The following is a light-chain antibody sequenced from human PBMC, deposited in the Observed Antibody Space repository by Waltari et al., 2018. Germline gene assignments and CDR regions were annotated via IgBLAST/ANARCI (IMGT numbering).Light chain of an antibody. CDR3: ATWDDSLNGWV. CDR1: STTIPNH. CDR2: KDY. V-gene: IGLV1-47*01. Sequence: QSVLTQPPSASGAPGPAVSISCSGGSTTIPNHGFWFQQFPGTAPKPTVYKDYERPSGVPDRFSASKSGTSASLAISGLRSDDEADYYCATWDDSLNGWVFGGGTKLTVL. J-gene: IGLJ3*02.